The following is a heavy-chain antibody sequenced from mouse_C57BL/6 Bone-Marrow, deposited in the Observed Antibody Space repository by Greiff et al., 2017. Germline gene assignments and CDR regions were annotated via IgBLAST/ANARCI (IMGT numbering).Heavy chain of an antibody. J-gene: IGHJ4*01. CDR2: IHPNSGST. V-gene: IGHV1-64*01. CDR1: GYTFTSYW. D-gene: IGHD2-4*01. CDR3: ARYDYDGGY. Sequence: VQLQQPGAELVKPGASVKLSCKASGYTFTSYWMHWVKQRPGQGLEWIGMIHPNSGSTNYNEKFKSKATLTVVKSSSTAYMPLLSLTSEDSAVYYSARYDYDGGYWGQGTSVTVSS.